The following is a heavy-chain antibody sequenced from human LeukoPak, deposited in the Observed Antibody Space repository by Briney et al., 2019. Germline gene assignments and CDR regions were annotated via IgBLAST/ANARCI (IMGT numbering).Heavy chain of an antibody. V-gene: IGHV3-48*03. CDR2: ISSSGNTI. CDR3: ARDRSMATDY. Sequence: GGSLRLSCAASGFTFSSYEMNWVRQAPGKGLEWVSYISSSGNTIYYADSVKGRFTISRDNAKNSPYLQMNSLRAEDTAVYYCARDRSMATDYWGQGTLVTVSS. CDR1: GFTFSSYE. D-gene: IGHD5-24*01. J-gene: IGHJ4*02.